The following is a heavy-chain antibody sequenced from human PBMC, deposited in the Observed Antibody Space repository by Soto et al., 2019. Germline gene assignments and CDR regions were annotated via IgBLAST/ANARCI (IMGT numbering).Heavy chain of an antibody. CDR3: ARGEGYSYGLSDY. Sequence: SETLSLTCAVCGGSFSGYYWSWIRQPPGKGLEWIGEINHSGSTNYNPSLKSRVTISVDTSKNQFSLKLSSVTAADTAVYYCARGEGYSYGLSDYWGQGTLVTVSS. CDR1: GGSFSGYY. CDR2: INHSGST. D-gene: IGHD5-18*01. J-gene: IGHJ4*02. V-gene: IGHV4-34*01.